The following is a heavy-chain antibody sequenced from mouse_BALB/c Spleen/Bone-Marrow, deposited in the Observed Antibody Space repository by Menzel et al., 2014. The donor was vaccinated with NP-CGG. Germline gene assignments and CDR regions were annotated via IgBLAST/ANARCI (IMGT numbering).Heavy chain of an antibody. CDR2: IVPGSGST. V-gene: IGHV1S41*01. J-gene: IGHJ4*01. Sequence: DLVKPGASVKLSCKASAYTFTSYWFNWLKQRPGQGLGWLGGIVPGSGSTYYDEMFKGKATLTVDTSSSTAYIQLSSLSSEDSAVYFCARSYYGRAMDYWGQGTSVTVSS. D-gene: IGHD1-1*01. CDR1: AYTFTSYW. CDR3: ARSYYGRAMDY.